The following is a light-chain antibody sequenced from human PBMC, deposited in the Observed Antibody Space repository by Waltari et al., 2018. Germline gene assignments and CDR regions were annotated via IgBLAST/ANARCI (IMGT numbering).Light chain of an antibody. V-gene: IGLV2-23*01. Sequence: QSALTQPASVSGSPGQSNTIACTGTSSDIGAYNFVSWYQKHPGTAPKPIFYDRSKRSSGVSDRFSASKSGNTASLTISGLQAEDEADYYCCSYAGSTTYAVFGGGTKLTVL. J-gene: IGLJ2*01. CDR1: SSDIGAYNF. CDR3: CSYAGSTTYAV. CDR2: DRS.